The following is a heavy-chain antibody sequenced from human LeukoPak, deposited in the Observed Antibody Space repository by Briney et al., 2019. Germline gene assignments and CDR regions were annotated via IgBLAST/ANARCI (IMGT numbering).Heavy chain of an antibody. CDR3: ARDARLHYYFDY. D-gene: IGHD4-11*01. CDR1: GGSISSNY. Sequence: SETLSLTCTVSGGSISSNYWSWVRQPAGRGLEWIGRFYISGSTKYNPSLKGRVTMSIDTSKNQFSLKLTSVTAADTAVYYCARDARLHYYFDYWGQGTLVTVSS. CDR2: FYISGST. V-gene: IGHV4-4*07. J-gene: IGHJ4*02.